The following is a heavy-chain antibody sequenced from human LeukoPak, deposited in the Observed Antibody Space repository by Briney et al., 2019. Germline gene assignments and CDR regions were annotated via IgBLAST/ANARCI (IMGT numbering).Heavy chain of an antibody. J-gene: IGHJ4*02. CDR1: GGSISSYY. Sequence: SETLSLTCTVSGGSISSYYWSWIRQPPGKGLEWIGYIYYSGSTNYNPSLKSRVTISVDTSKNQFSLKLSSVTAADTAVYYCARYSGSYSGYFDYWDQGTLVTVSS. D-gene: IGHD1-26*01. CDR2: IYYSGST. V-gene: IGHV4-59*01. CDR3: ARYSGSYSGYFDY.